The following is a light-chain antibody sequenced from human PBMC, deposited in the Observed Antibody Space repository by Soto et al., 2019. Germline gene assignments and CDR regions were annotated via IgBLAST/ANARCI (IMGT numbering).Light chain of an antibody. CDR1: QSINNY. V-gene: IGKV1-39*01. Sequence: DIQMTQSPSSLSASVGDRVTITCRASQSINNYLSWYQQKPGKAPNLLIFGASTLQSGVPSRFSGSGSGTDFTLTISSLQPEDFAAYYCLQSYRTPLTFGGGTKVDIK. J-gene: IGKJ4*01. CDR2: GAS. CDR3: LQSYRTPLT.